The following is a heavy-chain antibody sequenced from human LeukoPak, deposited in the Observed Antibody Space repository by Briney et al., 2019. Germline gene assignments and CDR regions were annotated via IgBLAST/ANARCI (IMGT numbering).Heavy chain of an antibody. Sequence: PSETLSLTCTVSGGSISNYYWSWIRQPPGKGLEWIGYIYYSGSTNYNPSLKSRVTISVDTSKNQSSLKLSSVTAADTAVYYCARRGPTPNTGAFDIWGQGTMVTVSS. D-gene: IGHD2-8*02. CDR1: GGSISNYY. CDR3: ARRGPTPNTGAFDI. J-gene: IGHJ3*02. CDR2: IYYSGST. V-gene: IGHV4-59*08.